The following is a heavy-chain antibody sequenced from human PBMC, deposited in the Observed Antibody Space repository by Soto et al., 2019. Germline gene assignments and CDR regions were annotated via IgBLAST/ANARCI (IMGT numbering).Heavy chain of an antibody. CDR2: IIPIFGTA. CDR3: AREIFGVIISGGRDAFDI. D-gene: IGHD3-3*01. CDR1: GGTFSTYA. Sequence: QVQLVQSGAEVKKPGSSVKVSCKASGGTFSTYAISWVRQAPGQGLEWMGGIIPIFGTAKYGQKFQGRVTITADEATSTAYMELSSLRSEDTAVYYCAREIFGVIISGGRDAFDIWGQGTMVTVSS. V-gene: IGHV1-69*01. J-gene: IGHJ3*02.